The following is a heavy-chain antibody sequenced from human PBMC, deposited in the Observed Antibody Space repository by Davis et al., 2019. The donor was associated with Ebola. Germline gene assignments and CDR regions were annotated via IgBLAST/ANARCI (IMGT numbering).Heavy chain of an antibody. V-gene: IGHV1-69*06. J-gene: IGHJ4*02. CDR1: GGTFSSYA. Sequence: SVKVSCKASGGTFSSYAISWVRQAPGQGLEWMGGIIPIFGTANYAQKFQGRVTITADKSTSTAYMELSSLRSEDTAVYYCARSDALRCFDWIHSNFDYWGQGTLVTVSS. D-gene: IGHD3-9*01. CDR3: ARSDALRCFDWIHSNFDY. CDR2: IIPIFGTA.